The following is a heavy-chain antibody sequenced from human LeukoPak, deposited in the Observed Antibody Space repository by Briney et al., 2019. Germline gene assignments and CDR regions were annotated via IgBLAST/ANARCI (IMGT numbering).Heavy chain of an antibody. J-gene: IGHJ6*02. CDR2: IHYSGTI. Sequence: SGTLSLTCSVSGASISAYYWSWIRQPPGKGLEWIGYIHYSGTINYNPSLMSRVTISVDSSKNQFSLRLSSVTAADTAVYFCARGHKGLEVWGQGATVTVSS. CDR1: GASISAYY. CDR3: ARGHKGLEV. V-gene: IGHV4-59*01.